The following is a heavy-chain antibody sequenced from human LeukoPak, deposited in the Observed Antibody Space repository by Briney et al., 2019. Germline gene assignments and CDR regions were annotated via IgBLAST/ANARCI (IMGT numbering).Heavy chain of an antibody. CDR3: ARGLSGYASSLGY. D-gene: IGHD6-6*01. J-gene: IGHJ4*02. CDR1: GFAFSGYA. V-gene: IGHV3-23*01. CDR2: MSGSGGST. Sequence: GGSLRLSCAASGFAFSGYAMNWVRQAPGKGLEWVSAMSGSGGSTYYADSVKGRFTISRDNSKNTLYLQMNSLRAEDTAVYYCARGLSGYASSLGYWGQGTLVTVSA.